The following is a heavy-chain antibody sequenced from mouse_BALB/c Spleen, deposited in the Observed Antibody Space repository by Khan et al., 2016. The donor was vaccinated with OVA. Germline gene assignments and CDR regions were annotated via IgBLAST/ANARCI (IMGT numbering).Heavy chain of an antibody. CDR3: ARTARIKY. CDR1: GYSITSGYG. Sequence: EVQLQESGPGLVKPSQSLSLTCTVTGYSITSGYGWNWIRQSPGNKLEWMGYISYSGSTNYNPSLKRRISITRDTSKNQFFLQLNSVTTEDTATYYCARTARIKYWGQGTTLTVSS. J-gene: IGHJ2*01. D-gene: IGHD1-2*01. V-gene: IGHV3-2*02. CDR2: ISYSGST.